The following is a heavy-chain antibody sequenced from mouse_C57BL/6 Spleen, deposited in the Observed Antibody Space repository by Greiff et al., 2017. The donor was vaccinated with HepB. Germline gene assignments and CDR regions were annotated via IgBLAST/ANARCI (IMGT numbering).Heavy chain of an antibody. CDR2: IRLKSDNYAT. CDR3: TAWAAWFAY. CDR1: GFTFSNYW. Sequence: EVKLVESGGGLVQPGGSMKLSCVASGFTFSNYWMNWVRQSPEKGLEWVAQIRLKSDNYATHYAESVKGRFTISRDDSKSSVYLQMNNLRAEDTGIYYCTAWAAWFAYWGQGTLVTVSA. V-gene: IGHV6-3*01. J-gene: IGHJ3*01.